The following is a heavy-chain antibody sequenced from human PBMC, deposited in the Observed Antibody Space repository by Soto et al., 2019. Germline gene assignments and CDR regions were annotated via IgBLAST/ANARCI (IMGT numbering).Heavy chain of an antibody. CDR1: GFTFSSYW. Sequence: EVQLVESGGGLVQPGGSLRLSCAASGFTFSSYWMHWVREAPGKGLVWVSRINSDGSSTSYADSVKGRFTISRDNAKNTLYLQMNRLRAEDTAVYYCARDAAAQFIDYWGQGTLVTVSS. V-gene: IGHV3-74*01. CDR3: ARDAAAQFIDY. D-gene: IGHD6-13*01. CDR2: INSDGSST. J-gene: IGHJ4*02.